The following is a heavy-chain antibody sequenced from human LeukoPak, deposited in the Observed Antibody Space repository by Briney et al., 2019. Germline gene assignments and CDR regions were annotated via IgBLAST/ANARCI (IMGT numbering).Heavy chain of an antibody. CDR3: ARGRGSSWTNYFDY. J-gene: IGHJ4*02. CDR1: GFTFSSYW. V-gene: IGHV3-7*04. D-gene: IGHD6-13*01. Sequence: GGSLRLSCAASGFTFSSYWMSWVRQAPGKGLEWVANIKQDGNEKYYVDSVKGRFTISRDNAKNSLYLQMSTLRAEDTAVYYCARGRGSSWTNYFDYGGQGTLVTVSS. CDR2: IKQDGNEK.